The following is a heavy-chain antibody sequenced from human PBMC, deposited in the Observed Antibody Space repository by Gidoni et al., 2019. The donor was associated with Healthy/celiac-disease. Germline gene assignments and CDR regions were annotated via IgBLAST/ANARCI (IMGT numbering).Heavy chain of an antibody. CDR1: GYTFTSYA. CDR2: INAGNGNT. Sequence: QVQLVQSGAEVKKPGASVKVYCKASGYTFTSYAMHWVRQAPGQRLEWMGWINAGNGNTKYSQKFQGRVTITRDTSASTAYMELSSLRSEDTAVYYCARDGDIVVVPAARNLPFDYWGQGTLVTVSS. V-gene: IGHV1-3*01. D-gene: IGHD2-2*01. J-gene: IGHJ4*02. CDR3: ARDGDIVVVPAARNLPFDY.